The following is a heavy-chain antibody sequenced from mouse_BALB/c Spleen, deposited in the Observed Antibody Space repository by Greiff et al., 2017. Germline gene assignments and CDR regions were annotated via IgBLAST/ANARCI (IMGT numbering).Heavy chain of an antibody. J-gene: IGHJ2*01. CDR2: INPYNDGT. CDR1: GYTFTSYV. V-gene: IGHV1-14*01. D-gene: IGHD2-1*01. Sequence: VQLQQSGPELVKPGASVKMSCKASGYTFTSYVMHWVKQKPGQGLEWIGYINPYNDGTKYNEKFKGKATLTSDKSSSTAYMELSSLTSEDSAVYYCARESKYGNYDYWGQGTTLTVSS. CDR3: ARESKYGNYDY.